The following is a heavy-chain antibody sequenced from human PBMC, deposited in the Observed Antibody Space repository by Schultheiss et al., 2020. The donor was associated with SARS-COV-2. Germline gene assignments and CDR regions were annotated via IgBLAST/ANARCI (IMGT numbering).Heavy chain of an antibody. J-gene: IGHJ2*01. CDR1: GFTFSSYA. CDR2: ISGNGGST. D-gene: IGHD2-15*01. V-gene: IGHV3-23*01. CDR3: TTDRIVVVVAATPSWYFDL. Sequence: GGSLRLSCAASGFTFSSYAMHWVRQAPGKGLEWVSVISGNGGSTYYADSVKGRFTISRDNSKNTLYLQMNSLRAEDTAVYYCTTDRIVVVVAATPSWYFDLWGRGTLVTVSS.